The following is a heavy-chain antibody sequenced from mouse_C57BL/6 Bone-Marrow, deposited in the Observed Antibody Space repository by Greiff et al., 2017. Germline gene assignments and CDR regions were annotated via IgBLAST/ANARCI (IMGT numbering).Heavy chain of an antibody. J-gene: IGHJ1*03. V-gene: IGHV1-81*01. CDR2: IYPRSGTT. Sequence: QVQLQQSGAELARPGASVKLSCKASGYTFTSYGISWVKQRTGQGLEWIGEIYPRSGTTYYNEKLKGKATLTADKSSSTAYMELRSLTSEDSAVYFCASNGYHWYFDVWGTGTTVTVSS. D-gene: IGHD2-2*01. CDR3: ASNGYHWYFDV. CDR1: GYTFTSYG.